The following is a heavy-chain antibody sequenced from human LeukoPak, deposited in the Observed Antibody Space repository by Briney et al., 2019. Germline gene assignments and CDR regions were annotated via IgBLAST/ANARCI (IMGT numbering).Heavy chain of an antibody. CDR2: IYYSGST. V-gene: IGHV4-61*05. Sequence: PSETLSLTCTVSGGSISSSSYYWGWIRQPPGKGLEWIGYIYYSGSTKYNPSLKSRVIISVDTSKNQFSLKLSSVTAADTAVYYCAGRGVVPAAIGTFDPWGQGTLVTVSS. J-gene: IGHJ5*02. CDR1: GGSISSSSYY. D-gene: IGHD2-2*01. CDR3: AGRGVVPAAIGTFDP.